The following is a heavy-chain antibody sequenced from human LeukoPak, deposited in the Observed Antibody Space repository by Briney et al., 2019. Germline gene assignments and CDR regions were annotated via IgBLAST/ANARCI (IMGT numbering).Heavy chain of an antibody. CDR2: ILTDGSGT. Sequence: GGSLRLSCAASGFIFSDYWMHWVRQAPGRGLIWVSRILTDGSGTSYADSVKGRFTTSRDNAKKTVYLQMNSLRAEDTAVYYCARGGYYGSGTFFDYWGQGTLVTVSS. CDR3: ARGGYYGSGTFFDY. CDR1: GFIFSDYW. V-gene: IGHV3-74*01. J-gene: IGHJ4*02. D-gene: IGHD3-10*01.